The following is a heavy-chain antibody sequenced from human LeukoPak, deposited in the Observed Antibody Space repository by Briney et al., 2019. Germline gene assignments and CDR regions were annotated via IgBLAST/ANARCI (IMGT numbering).Heavy chain of an antibody. CDR1: GFTFSSYS. Sequence: GGSLRLSCAASGFTFSSYSMNWVRQAPGKGLEWVAVISYDGSNKYYADSVKGRFTISRDNSKNALYLQMNSLRAEDTAVYYCARDGDPMVLYYFDYWGQGTLVTVSS. V-gene: IGHV3-30*03. D-gene: IGHD3-10*01. CDR3: ARDGDPMVLYYFDY. CDR2: ISYDGSNK. J-gene: IGHJ4*02.